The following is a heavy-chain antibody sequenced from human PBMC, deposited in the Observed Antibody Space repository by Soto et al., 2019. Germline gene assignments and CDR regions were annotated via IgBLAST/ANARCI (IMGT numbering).Heavy chain of an antibody. CDR3: ARIASIAVDRHFDL. CDR2: IGTAGDT. Sequence: PGGSLRLSCAASGFTFSSYDMHWVRQATGKGLEWVSAIGTAGDTYYPGSVKGRFTISRENAKNSLYLQMNSLRAEDTAVYYCARIASIAVDRHFDLWGRGTLVTVSS. J-gene: IGHJ2*01. CDR1: GFTFSSYD. D-gene: IGHD6-19*01. V-gene: IGHV3-13*01.